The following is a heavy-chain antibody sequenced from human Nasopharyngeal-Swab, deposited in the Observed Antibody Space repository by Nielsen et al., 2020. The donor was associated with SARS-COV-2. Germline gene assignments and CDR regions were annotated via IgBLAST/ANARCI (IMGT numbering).Heavy chain of an antibody. CDR1: GFTFRSYA. CDR2: ISGSGHTT. J-gene: IGHJ6*02. V-gene: IGHV3-23*01. CDR3: AKDRDSGDDSDDYYHYYGMDV. Sequence: GESLKISCAASGFTFRSYAISWVRQAPGKGLEWVSVISGSGHTTYYADSVKGRFTISRDNSKNTVNLQMNSLRAEDTAIYYCAKDRDSGDDSDDYYHYYGMDVWGQGTTVTVFS. D-gene: IGHD5-12*01.